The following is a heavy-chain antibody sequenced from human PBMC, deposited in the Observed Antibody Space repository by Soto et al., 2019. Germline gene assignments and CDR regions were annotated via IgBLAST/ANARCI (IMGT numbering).Heavy chain of an antibody. J-gene: IGHJ3*01. CDR2: TFNYAGRL. D-gene: IGHD2-15*01. CDR1: GFALSSYS. V-gene: IGHV3-21*01. Sequence: EVQLVESRGRLVKPGGSLRLSCAVSGFALSSYSIAWVRQAPGKGLEWVSFTFNYAGRLYYADSVKGRFAISRDDARHSVYLQMNSLRAEHTAVYYCARAAGYCVAGYCFRSAFDLWGQGTVVTVSS. CDR3: ARAAGYCVAGYCFRSAFDL.